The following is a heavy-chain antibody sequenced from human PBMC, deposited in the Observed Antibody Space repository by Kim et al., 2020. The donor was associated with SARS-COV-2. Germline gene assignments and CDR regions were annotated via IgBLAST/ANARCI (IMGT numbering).Heavy chain of an antibody. Sequence: SETLSLTCAVSGGSISSSNWWSWVRQPPGKGLEWIGEIYHSGSTNYNPSLKSRVTISVDKSKNQFSLKLSSVTAADTAVYYCARGTSGRYDILTGYYIGYNWFDPWGQGTLVTVSS. CDR2: IYHSGST. CDR1: GGSISSSNW. D-gene: IGHD3-9*01. J-gene: IGHJ5*02. CDR3: ARGTSGRYDILTGYYIGYNWFDP. V-gene: IGHV4-4*02.